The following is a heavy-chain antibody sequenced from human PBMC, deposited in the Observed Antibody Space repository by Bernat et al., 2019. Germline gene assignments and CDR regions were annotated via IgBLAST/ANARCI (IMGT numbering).Heavy chain of an antibody. Sequence: QLQLVESGGGLVQPGRSLRLSCVASGFPFISYGMHWVRQAPGKGLEWVSVIYSGGSTYYADSVKGRFTISRDNSKNTLYLQMNSLRAEDTAVYYCARAPTYGDLDYWGQGTLVTVSS. CDR1: GFPFISYG. V-gene: IGHV3-NL1*01. J-gene: IGHJ4*02. CDR3: ARAPTYGDLDY. D-gene: IGHD4-17*01. CDR2: IYSGGST.